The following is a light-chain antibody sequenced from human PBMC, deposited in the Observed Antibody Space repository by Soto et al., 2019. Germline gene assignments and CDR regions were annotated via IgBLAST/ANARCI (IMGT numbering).Light chain of an antibody. Sequence: DIQLTQSPSFLSASVGDRVTITCRASQGISSYLAWYQQKPGKAPKLLIYAASTLQSGVPSRFSGSGSGTEFTLTISSLQPEDFATYYCQQLNSYLALFVGGTKVEIK. V-gene: IGKV1-9*01. J-gene: IGKJ4*01. CDR3: QQLNSYLAL. CDR2: AAS. CDR1: QGISSY.